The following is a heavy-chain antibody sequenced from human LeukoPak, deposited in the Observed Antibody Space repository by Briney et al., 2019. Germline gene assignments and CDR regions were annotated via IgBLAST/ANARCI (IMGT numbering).Heavy chain of an antibody. CDR3: ARLYYYDSSGYYEDGDYMDV. J-gene: IGHJ6*03. D-gene: IGHD3-22*01. CDR1: GYTFTGYY. V-gene: IGHV1-2*02. CDR2: INPNSGGT. Sequence: ASVKVSCKASGYTFTGYYMHWVRQAPGQGLEWMGWINPNSGGTNYAQKFQGRVTMTRDTSISTAYMELSRLRSDDTAVYYCARLYYYDSSGYYEDGDYMDVWGKGTTVTISS.